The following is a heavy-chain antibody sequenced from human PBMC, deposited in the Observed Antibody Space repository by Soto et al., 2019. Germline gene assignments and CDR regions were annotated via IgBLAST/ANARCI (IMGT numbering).Heavy chain of an antibody. J-gene: IGHJ4*02. CDR2: IRSKAYGGTT. CDR1: GFTFGDYA. D-gene: IGHD3-3*01. CDR3: TRKDRTKLRFLEWGLDY. Sequence: GGSLRLSCTASGFTFGDYAMCWFRQAPGKGLEWVGFIRSKAYGGTTEYAASVKGRFTISRDDSKSIAYLQMNSLKTEDTAVYYCTRKDRTKLRFLEWGLDYWGQGTLVTVSS. V-gene: IGHV3-49*03.